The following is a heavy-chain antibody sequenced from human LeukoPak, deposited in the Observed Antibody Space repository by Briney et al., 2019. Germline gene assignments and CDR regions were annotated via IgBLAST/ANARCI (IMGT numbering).Heavy chain of an antibody. CDR2: INHSGST. Sequence: SETLSLTCAVYGGSFSGYYWSWIRQPPGKGLEWIGEINHSGSTNYNPSLKSRVTISVDTSKDQFSLKLSSVTAADTAVYYCARAGTDYYGSGSITIYYFDYWGQGTLVTVSS. CDR3: ARAGTDYYGSGSITIYYFDY. CDR1: GGSFSGYY. J-gene: IGHJ4*02. D-gene: IGHD3-10*01. V-gene: IGHV4-34*01.